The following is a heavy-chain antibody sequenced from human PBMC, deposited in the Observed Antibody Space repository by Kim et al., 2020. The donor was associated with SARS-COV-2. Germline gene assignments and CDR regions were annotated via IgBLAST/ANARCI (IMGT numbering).Heavy chain of an antibody. D-gene: IGHD4-17*01. CDR3: ARGAYGDVSFDY. Sequence: TKYGRKVQGRVIMTADTSTNTAYMELWSLTSDDTAMYYCARGAYGDVSFDYWGQGTLVTVSS. CDR2: T. V-gene: IGHV1-18*01. J-gene: IGHJ4*02.